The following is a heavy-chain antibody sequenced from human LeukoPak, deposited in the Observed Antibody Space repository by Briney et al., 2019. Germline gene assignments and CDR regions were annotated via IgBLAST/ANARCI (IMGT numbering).Heavy chain of an antibody. CDR1: GDTFTSYA. V-gene: IGHV7-4-1*02. D-gene: IGHD2-15*01. CDR3: ARGSRYCSGGSCYSRPLGY. Sequence: ASVKVSCKASGDTFTSYAMNWVRQAPGQGLEWMGWINTNTGNPTYAQGFTGRFVYSLDTSVSTAYLQISSLKAEDTAVYYCARGSRYCSGGSCYSRPLGYWGQGTLVTVSS. J-gene: IGHJ4*02. CDR2: INTNTGNP.